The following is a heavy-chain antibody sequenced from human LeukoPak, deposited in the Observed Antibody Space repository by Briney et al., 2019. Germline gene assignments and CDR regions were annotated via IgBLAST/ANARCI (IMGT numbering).Heavy chain of an antibody. Sequence: GASVKVSCKAFGYTFTSNYMHWVRQAPGQGSEWMAVISPSGGSTTYAQKFQGRVTLTRDMSTSTDYLELSSLRSEDTAVYYCAKDWSYYGSGSYLDYWGQGTLVTVSS. CDR2: ISPSGGST. V-gene: IGHV1-46*01. CDR3: AKDWSYYGSGSYLDY. D-gene: IGHD3-10*01. CDR1: GYTFTSNY. J-gene: IGHJ4*02.